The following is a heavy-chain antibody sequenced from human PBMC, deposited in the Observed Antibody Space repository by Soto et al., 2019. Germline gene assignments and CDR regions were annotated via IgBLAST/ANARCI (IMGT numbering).Heavy chain of an antibody. CDR2: ISAYNGNT. CDR1: GYTFTSYG. V-gene: IGHV1-18*01. J-gene: IGHJ3*02. CDR3: ARGTIDILTGYYIHPDAFDI. Sequence: ASVKVSCKASGYTFTSYGISWVRQAPGQGLEWMGWISAYNGNTNYAQKLQGRVTMTTDTSTSTAYMELRSLRSDDTAVYYCARGTIDILTGYYIHPDAFDIWGQGTIVTVSS. D-gene: IGHD3-9*01.